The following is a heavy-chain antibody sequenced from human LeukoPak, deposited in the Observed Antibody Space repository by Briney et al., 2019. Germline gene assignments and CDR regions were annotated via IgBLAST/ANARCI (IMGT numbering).Heavy chain of an antibody. D-gene: IGHD5-24*01. CDR2: ISYNGNNQ. J-gene: IGHJ4*02. V-gene: IGHV3-30*18. Sequence: PGGSLRLSCAASGFNFNDHGIHWVRQAPGKGLEWVTVISYNGNNQYYADSVKGRFTISRDNSKNTVYLQMNSLRGDDTAVYYCAKEGATMGFDYWGQGILVTVSS. CDR3: AKEGATMGFDY. CDR1: GFNFNDHG.